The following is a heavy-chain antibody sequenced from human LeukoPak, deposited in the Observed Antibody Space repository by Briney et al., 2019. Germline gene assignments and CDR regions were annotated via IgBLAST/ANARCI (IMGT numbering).Heavy chain of an antibody. J-gene: IGHJ3*02. CDR1: GGSISSYY. CDR3: ASFGCSSTSCYVGAFDI. V-gene: IGHV4-59*13. Sequence: PSETLSLTCTVSGGSISSYYWSWIRQPPGKGLEWIGYIYYSGSTNYNPSLKSRVTISVDTSKNQFSLMLSSVTAADTAVYYCASFGCSSTSCYVGAFDIWGQGTMVTVSS. CDR2: IYYSGST. D-gene: IGHD2-2*01.